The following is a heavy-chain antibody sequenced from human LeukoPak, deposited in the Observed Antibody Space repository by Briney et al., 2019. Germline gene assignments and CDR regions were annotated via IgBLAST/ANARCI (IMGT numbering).Heavy chain of an antibody. J-gene: IGHJ5*02. CDR1: GYTFTRYA. D-gene: IGHD2-21*02. CDR3: ARGEYCGGDCYYIWFDP. CDR2: INAGNGNT. Sequence: ASVKVSCKASGYTFTRYAMHWVRQAPGQRLEWMGWINAGNGNTKYSQKFQGRVTITRDTSASTAYMELSSLRSEDTAVYYCARGEYCGGDCYYIWFDPWGQGTLVTVSS. V-gene: IGHV1-3*01.